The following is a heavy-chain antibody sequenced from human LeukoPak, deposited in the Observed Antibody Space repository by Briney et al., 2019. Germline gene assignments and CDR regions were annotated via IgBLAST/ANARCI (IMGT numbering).Heavy chain of an antibody. CDR1: GFTFNSDC. CDR2: IYYGGSST. CDR3: ARQGHRLTLVDYYGMDV. Sequence: SGTLSLTCTVSGFTFNSDCWSWVRQPPGKGLEWIGYIYYGGSSTNYNPSLKSRVTISIDRSKNPFSLKLSSVTAADTAMYYCARQGHRLTLVDYYGMDVWGQGTTVTVSS. J-gene: IGHJ6*02. D-gene: IGHD1-26*01. V-gene: IGHV4-59*08.